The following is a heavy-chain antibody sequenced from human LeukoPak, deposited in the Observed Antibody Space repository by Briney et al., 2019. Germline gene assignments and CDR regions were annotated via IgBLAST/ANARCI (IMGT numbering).Heavy chain of an antibody. CDR3: ARDSGNYSPYFDY. CDR1: GDSVSSDSAA. J-gene: IGHJ4*02. Sequence: SQTLSLTCAISGDSVSSDSAAWHWIRQSPSRGLEWLGRTYYRSKWYNDYAVSVKSRITINPDTSKNQFSLQLKSVTPEDTAVYYCARDSGNYSPYFDYWGRGTLVTVSS. CDR2: TYYRSKWYN. D-gene: IGHD1-7*01. V-gene: IGHV6-1*01.